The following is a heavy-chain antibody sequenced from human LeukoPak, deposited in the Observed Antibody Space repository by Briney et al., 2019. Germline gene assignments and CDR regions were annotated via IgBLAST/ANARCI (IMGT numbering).Heavy chain of an antibody. CDR1: GGSFSRYY. CDR3: ARDSGEYSSTANWFDP. V-gene: IGHV4-59*12. D-gene: IGHD6-6*01. CDR2: IYYSGST. Sequence: PSETLSLTCTVSGGSFSRYYWSWIRQPPGKGLEWIGYIYYSGSTNYNPSLKSRVTISVDTSKNQFSLKLSSVTAADTAVYYCARDSGEYSSTANWFDPWGQGTLVTVSS. J-gene: IGHJ5*02.